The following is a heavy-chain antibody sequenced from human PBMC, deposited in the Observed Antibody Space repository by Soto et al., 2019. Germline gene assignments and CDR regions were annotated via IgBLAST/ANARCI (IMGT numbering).Heavy chain of an antibody. J-gene: IGHJ6*02. CDR1: GYTFTGYY. Sequence: ASVKVSCKASGYTFTGYYMHWVRQAPGQGLEWMGWINPNSGGTNYAQKFQGWVTMTRDTSISTAYMELSGLRSDDTAVYYCARASIAAAGTVYYYYGMDVWGQGTTVTVSS. CDR2: INPNSGGT. V-gene: IGHV1-2*04. CDR3: ARASIAAAGTVYYYYGMDV. D-gene: IGHD6-13*01.